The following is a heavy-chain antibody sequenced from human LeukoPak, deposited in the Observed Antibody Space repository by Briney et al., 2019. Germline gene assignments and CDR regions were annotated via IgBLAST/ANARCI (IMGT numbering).Heavy chain of an antibody. CDR2: IYYTGTT. CDR3: AKAELQFYYYYYMDV. D-gene: IGHD5-24*01. Sequence: SETLSLTCTVSGGSVSGYYWSWIRQPPGKGLEWIGWIYYTGTTNYNSPLKSRVTISVDTSRNQFSLKLSSVAAADTAVYYCAKAELQFYYYYYMDVWGKGTTVTVSS. J-gene: IGHJ6*03. CDR1: GGSVSGYY. V-gene: IGHV4-59*02.